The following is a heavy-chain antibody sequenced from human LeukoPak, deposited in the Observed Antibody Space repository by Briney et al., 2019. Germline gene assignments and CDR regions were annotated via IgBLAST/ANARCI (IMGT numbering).Heavy chain of an antibody. CDR3: ARLIPLAAAGSWFDP. J-gene: IGHJ5*02. Sequence: SETLSLTCTVSGGSISSYYWSWIRQPPGKGLEWIGYIYYSGSTNYNPSLKSRVTISVDTSKNQFSLKLSSVTAADTAVYYCARLIPLAAAGSWFDPWGQGTLVTVSS. V-gene: IGHV4-59*08. D-gene: IGHD6-13*01. CDR1: GGSISSYY. CDR2: IYYSGST.